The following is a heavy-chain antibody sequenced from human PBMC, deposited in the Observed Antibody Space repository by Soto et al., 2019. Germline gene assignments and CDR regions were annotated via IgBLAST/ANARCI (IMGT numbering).Heavy chain of an antibody. CDR3: ARARTLHYGDPDGLYYYYYGMDV. CDR1: GFTFSSYW. CDR2: INSDGSST. D-gene: IGHD4-17*01. V-gene: IGHV3-74*01. Sequence: ETLSLSCAASGFTFSSYWMHWVRQAPGKGLVWVSRINSDGSSTSYADSVKGRFTISRDNAKNTLYLQMNSLRAEDTAVYYCARARTLHYGDPDGLYYYYYGMDVWGQGTTVTVSS. J-gene: IGHJ6*02.